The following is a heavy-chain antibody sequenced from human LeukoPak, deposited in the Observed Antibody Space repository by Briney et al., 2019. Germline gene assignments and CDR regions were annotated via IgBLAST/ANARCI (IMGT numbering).Heavy chain of an antibody. V-gene: IGHV3-21*01. CDR1: GFTFSSYS. J-gene: IGHJ4*02. Sequence: GGSLRLSCAASGFTFSSYSMNWVRQAPGKGLEWVSSISSSSSSYIYYADSVKGRFTISRDNAKNSLYLQMNSLRAEDTAVYYCTHITMVRGVIDYWGQGTLVTVSS. CDR3: THITMVRGVIDY. D-gene: IGHD3-10*01. CDR2: ISSSSSSYI.